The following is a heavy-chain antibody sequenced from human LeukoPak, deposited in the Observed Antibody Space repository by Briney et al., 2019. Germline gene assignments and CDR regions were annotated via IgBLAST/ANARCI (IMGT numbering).Heavy chain of an antibody. V-gene: IGHV4-59*10. CDR3: ARVRGGDYYYYMDV. CDR2: IYTSGST. CDR1: GGSFSGFY. Sequence: SETLSLTCEVYGGSFSGFYWSWIRQPAGKGLEWIGRIYTSGSTNYNPSLKSRVTISVDTSKNQFSLKLSSVTAADTAVYYCARVRGGDYYYYMDVWGKGTTVTVSS. J-gene: IGHJ6*03.